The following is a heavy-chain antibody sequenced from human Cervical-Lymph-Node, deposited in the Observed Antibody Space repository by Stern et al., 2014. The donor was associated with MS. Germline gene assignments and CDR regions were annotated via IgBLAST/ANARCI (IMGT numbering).Heavy chain of an antibody. V-gene: IGHV3-33*01. CDR3: TREGRSNVNWAMGGWFHP. Sequence: VHLVESGGGVVQPGRSLRLSCEASGFSLSEYGMHWVRQAPGKGLEGEAVIWHERSDEDYAGSVKGRFSISRDNAKNTVYLQMDSLRVEDTAVYYCTREGRSNVNWAMGGWFHPWGQGTLVTVSS. D-gene: IGHD1-1*01. J-gene: IGHJ5*02. CDR1: GFSLSEYG. CDR2: IWHERSDE.